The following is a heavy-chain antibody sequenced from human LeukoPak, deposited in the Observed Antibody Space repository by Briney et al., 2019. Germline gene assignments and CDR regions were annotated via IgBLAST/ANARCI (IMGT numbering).Heavy chain of an antibody. CDR1: GFTFSSYE. CDR2: ISSSGGIV. Sequence: GGSLRLSCAASGFTFSSYEMNWVRQAPGKGLEWVSYISSSGGIVYYADSVKGRFTISRDNDKNSPYLQMNSLRAEDTAVYYCGRELWPGIGYWGQGTLVTVSS. D-gene: IGHD3-10*01. CDR3: GRELWPGIGY. V-gene: IGHV3-48*03. J-gene: IGHJ4*02.